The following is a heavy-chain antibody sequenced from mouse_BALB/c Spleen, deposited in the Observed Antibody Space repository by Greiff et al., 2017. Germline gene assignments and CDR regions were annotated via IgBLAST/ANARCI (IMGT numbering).Heavy chain of an antibody. V-gene: IGHV2-6-7*01. D-gene: IGHD1-1*01. CDR3: ARGGFITTVVEDWYFDV. CDR2: IWGDGST. CDR1: GFSLTGYG. Sequence: VQGVESGPGLVAPSQSLSITCTVSGFSLTGYGVNWVRQPPGKGLEWLGMIWGDGSTDYNSALKSRLSISKDNSKSQVFLKMNSLQTDDTDRYYCARGGFITTVVEDWYFDVWGAGTTVTVSS. J-gene: IGHJ1*01.